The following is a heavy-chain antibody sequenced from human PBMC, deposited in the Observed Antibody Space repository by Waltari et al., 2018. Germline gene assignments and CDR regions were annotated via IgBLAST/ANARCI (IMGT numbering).Heavy chain of an antibody. CDR1: GGSFSGYY. Sequence: QVQLQQWGAGLLKPSETLSLTCAVYGGSFSGYYWSWIRQPPGKGLEWIGEINHSGSTNYNPSLKSRVTISVDTSKNQFSLKLSSVTAADTAVYYCARGVGRWAAAGLRDYWGQGTLVTVSS. D-gene: IGHD6-13*01. V-gene: IGHV4-34*01. J-gene: IGHJ4*02. CDR2: INHSGST. CDR3: ARGVGRWAAAGLRDY.